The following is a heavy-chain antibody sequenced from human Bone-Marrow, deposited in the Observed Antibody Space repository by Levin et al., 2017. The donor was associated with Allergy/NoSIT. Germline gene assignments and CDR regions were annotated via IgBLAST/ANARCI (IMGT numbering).Heavy chain of an antibody. CDR2: ISYRGTT. D-gene: IGHD3-9*01. J-gene: IGHJ4*02. V-gene: IGHV4-31*03. Sequence: KSSETLSLTCTVSGGSISSAGYHWTWIRQSPGKGLEWIGYISYRGTTYSNPSLKSRLTMSLDTSEQRFSLNLHSVTAADTAIDYCARLDGYYSDYWGQGTLVTVSS. CDR3: ARLDGYYSDY. CDR1: GGSISSAGYH.